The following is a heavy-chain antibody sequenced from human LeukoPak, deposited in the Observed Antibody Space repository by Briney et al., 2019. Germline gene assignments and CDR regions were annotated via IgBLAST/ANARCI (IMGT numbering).Heavy chain of an antibody. D-gene: IGHD1-14*01. J-gene: IGHJ3*02. Sequence: PGGSLRLSCAASGFTFSSYAMSWVRQAPGKGLEWVSAISGSGGSTYYADSVRGRFTISRDNSKNTLYLQMNSLRAEDTAVYYCAKALHNRVAFDIWGQGTMVTVSS. CDR2: ISGSGGST. CDR1: GFTFSSYA. V-gene: IGHV3-23*01. CDR3: AKALHNRVAFDI.